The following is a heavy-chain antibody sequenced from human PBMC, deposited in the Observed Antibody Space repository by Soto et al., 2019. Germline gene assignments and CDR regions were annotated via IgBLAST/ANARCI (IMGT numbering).Heavy chain of an antibody. J-gene: IGHJ6*04. CDR1: GGPIRSYC. D-gene: IGHD3-22*01. Sequence: SETLSLTCTVSGGPIRSYCWSWIRQPPGKGLEWIGYIYDSGNTDYNPSLKSRVTISVDTSKNQFSLKLSSVTSADTAVYYCARGGGKYYSESIGHSNNAMDVWGKGTTVTVSS. V-gene: IGHV4-59*01. CDR3: ARGGGKYYSESIGHSNNAMDV. CDR2: IYDSGNT.